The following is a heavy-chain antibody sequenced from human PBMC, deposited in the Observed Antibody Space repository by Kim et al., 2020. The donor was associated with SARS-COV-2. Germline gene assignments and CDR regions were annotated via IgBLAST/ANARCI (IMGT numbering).Heavy chain of an antibody. CDR1: GYPFTNYL. Sequence: GESLKISCTVSGYPFTNYLIAWVRQMPGRGLEWMGVIWPADSTTSYSPSFQGLISISADKSINTAYLQWNSLRDSDTALYFCARRQGVRGQSYYFDYWAQGTRVAVSS. D-gene: IGHD3-10*01. CDR2: IWPADSTT. J-gene: IGHJ4*02. CDR3: ARRQGVRGQSYYFDY. V-gene: IGHV5-51*01.